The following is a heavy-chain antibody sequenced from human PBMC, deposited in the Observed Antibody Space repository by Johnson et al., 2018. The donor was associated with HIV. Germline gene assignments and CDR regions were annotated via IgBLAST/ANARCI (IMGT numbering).Heavy chain of an antibody. D-gene: IGHD2-15*01. J-gene: IGHJ3*02. CDR2: ISGSGSTI. Sequence: VQLVESGGGLVQPGGSLRLSCAASGFTFSSYAMSWVRQAPGKGLEWVSAISGSGSTIYYSDSVKGRFTISRDNAKNSLYLQMNSLIAEDTAVFYCARGGYCRGGSCYPYDAFDIWGQGTMVNVSS. V-gene: IGHV3-48*04. CDR1: GFTFSSYA. CDR3: ARGGYCRGGSCYPYDAFDI.